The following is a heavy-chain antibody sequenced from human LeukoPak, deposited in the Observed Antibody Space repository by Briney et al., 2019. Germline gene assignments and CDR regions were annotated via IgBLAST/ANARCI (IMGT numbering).Heavy chain of an antibody. V-gene: IGHV3-30-3*01. Sequence: GGSLRLSCAASGFTFSSYAMHWVRQAPGKGLEWVAVISYDGSNKYYADSVKGRFTISRDNSKNTLYLQMNSLRAEDTAVYYCARDRDYGDYGLNWGQGTLVTVSS. CDR3: ARDRDYGDYGLN. D-gene: IGHD4-17*01. J-gene: IGHJ4*02. CDR2: ISYDGSNK. CDR1: GFTFSSYA.